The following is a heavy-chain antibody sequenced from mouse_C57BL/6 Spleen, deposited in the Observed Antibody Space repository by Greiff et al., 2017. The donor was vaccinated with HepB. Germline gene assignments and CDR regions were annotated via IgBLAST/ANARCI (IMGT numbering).Heavy chain of an antibody. CDR3: ARYYGSRGDY. D-gene: IGHD1-1*01. Sequence: VQLQQSGAELVKPGASVKLSCKASGYTFTSYWMQWVKQRPGQGLEWIGEIDPSDSYTNYNQKFKGKATLTVDTSSSTAYMQLSSLTSEDSAVYYCARYYGSRGDYWGQGTTLTVSS. J-gene: IGHJ2*01. CDR2: IDPSDSYT. V-gene: IGHV1-50*01. CDR1: GYTFTSYW.